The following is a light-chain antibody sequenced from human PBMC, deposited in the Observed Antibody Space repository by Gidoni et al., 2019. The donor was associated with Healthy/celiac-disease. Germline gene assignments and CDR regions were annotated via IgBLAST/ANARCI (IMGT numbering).Light chain of an antibody. J-gene: IGLJ2*01. CDR1: SSNIGSNT. CDR3: AAWDDSLNVV. Sequence: QSVLTQPSSASGTPGQRVTISCSGSSSNIGSNTVNWYQQLPGTAPKLLIYSNNQRPSGVPARFSGSKSGTSASLAISGLQSEDEADYYCAAWDDSLNVVFGGGTKLTVL. CDR2: SNN. V-gene: IGLV1-44*01.